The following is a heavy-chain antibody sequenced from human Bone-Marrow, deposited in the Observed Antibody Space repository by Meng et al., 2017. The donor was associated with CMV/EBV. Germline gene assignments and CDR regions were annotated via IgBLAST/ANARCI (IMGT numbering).Heavy chain of an antibody. V-gene: IGHV4-39*07. CDR2: VYYTGSS. J-gene: IGHJ3*02. CDR3: ARDPVGAASGAFDI. CDR1: GVSMISSGHY. D-gene: IGHD2-15*01. Sequence: SETLSLTCTISGVSMISSGHYWGWIGQPPGKGLEWIGSVYYTGSSHYNPSLKSRVTILVDTSKNQFSLKLSSLTAADTAMYYCARDPVGAASGAFDIWGQGTMVT.